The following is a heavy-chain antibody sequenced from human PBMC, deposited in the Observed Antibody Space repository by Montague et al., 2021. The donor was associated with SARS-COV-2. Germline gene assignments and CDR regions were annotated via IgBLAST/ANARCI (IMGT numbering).Heavy chain of an antibody. V-gene: IGHV4-39*01. CDR3: ARKTINPNWFDP. J-gene: IGHJ5*02. CDR1: GGSISSRSYY. D-gene: IGHD1-14*01. Sequence: SETLSLTCTVSGGSISSRSYYWGWIRQPPGKGLERIGSIYYSGSTYYNPSLKSRVTISVDTSKNQFSLKLSSVTAADTAVYYCARKTINPNWFDPWGQGTLVTVSS. CDR2: IYYSGST.